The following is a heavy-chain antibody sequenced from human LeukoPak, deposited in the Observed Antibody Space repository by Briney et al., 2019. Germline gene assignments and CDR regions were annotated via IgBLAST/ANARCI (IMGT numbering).Heavy chain of an antibody. D-gene: IGHD1-1*01. Sequence: LPGGSLRLSCAASGFTFSSYAMGWVRLAPGKGLEWVSAISGSGDSTYYADSVKGRFTISGDNSKNTLFLQMNSLRAEDTAVYYCAKSHASIWNVYDYWGQGTLVTVSS. J-gene: IGHJ4*02. CDR3: AKSHASIWNVYDY. CDR1: GFTFSSYA. CDR2: ISGSGDST. V-gene: IGHV3-23*01.